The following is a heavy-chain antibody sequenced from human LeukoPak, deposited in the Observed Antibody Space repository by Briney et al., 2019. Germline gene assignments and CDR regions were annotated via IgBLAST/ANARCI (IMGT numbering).Heavy chain of an antibody. CDR2: IRSSGSGVST. V-gene: IGHV3-23*01. CDR1: GFPFSNYA. D-gene: IGHD6-13*01. J-gene: IGHJ4*02. Sequence: GGSLRLFCAASGFPFSNYAMNWVRQAPGKGLEWVSFIRSSGSGVSTYYADSVKGRFTISRDNSKNTLYLQMNSLRAEDTAVYYCAKELGSSWYSYFDYWGQGTLVTVSS. CDR3: AKELGSSWYSYFDY.